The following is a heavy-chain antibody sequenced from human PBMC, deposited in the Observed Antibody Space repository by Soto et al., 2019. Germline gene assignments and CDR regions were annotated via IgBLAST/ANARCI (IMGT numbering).Heavy chain of an antibody. CDR1: GDTFTANY. CDR3: ARDHNTPGIAAAGIYYYYRMDV. D-gene: IGHD6-13*01. V-gene: IGHV1-2*02. Sequence: ASVKVSCKASGDTFTANYIHWVRQAPGQGFEWMGWINPNSGGTNYAQKFQGRVTMTRDTSISTAYMELSRLRSDDTAVYYCARDHNTPGIAAAGIYYYYRMDVWGQGTTVTVSS. J-gene: IGHJ6*02. CDR2: INPNSGGT.